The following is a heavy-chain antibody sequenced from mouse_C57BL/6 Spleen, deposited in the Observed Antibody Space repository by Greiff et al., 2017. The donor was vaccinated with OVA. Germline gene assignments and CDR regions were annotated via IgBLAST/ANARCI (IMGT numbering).Heavy chain of an antibody. J-gene: IGHJ3*01. V-gene: IGHV1-53*01. Sequence: VQLQQPGTELVKPGASVKLSCKASGYTFTSYWMHWVKQRPGQGLEWLGNINPSNGGTNYTEKFKSKATLTVDKSSRTAYMKLSSLESEDSAVYYCARLYDGYPGFAYWGQGTLVTVSA. CDR1: GYTFTSYW. CDR2: INPSNGGT. D-gene: IGHD2-3*01. CDR3: ARLYDGYPGFAY.